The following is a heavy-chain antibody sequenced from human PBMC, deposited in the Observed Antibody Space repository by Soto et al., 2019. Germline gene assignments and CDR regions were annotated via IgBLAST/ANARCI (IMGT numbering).Heavy chain of an antibody. D-gene: IGHD6-19*01. J-gene: IGHJ4*02. CDR1: GFTFSSYG. CDR2: IWYDGSNK. V-gene: IGHV3-33*01. Sequence: QVQLVESGGGVVQPGRSLRLSCEASGFTFSSYGMHWVRQAPGKGLEWVAVIWYDGSNKYYADSVKGRFTISRDNSKNTLYLQMNSLRAEDTAVYYCARGGSKRIAVAGTLLDYWGQGTLVTVSS. CDR3: ARGGSKRIAVAGTLLDY.